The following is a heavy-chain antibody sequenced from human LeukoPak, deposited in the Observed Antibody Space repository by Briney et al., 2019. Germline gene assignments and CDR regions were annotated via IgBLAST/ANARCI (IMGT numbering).Heavy chain of an antibody. Sequence: SETLSLTCTVSGYSINSGYYWGWIRQPPGQGLEWIGLLYQSQTNYNNPSLKSRVTISEDTSKNQFSLKLSSVIAADTAVYYCARVHTAMVTGWYFDLWGHGTLVTVSS. D-gene: IGHD5-18*01. CDR1: GYSINSGYY. CDR2: LYQSQTN. V-gene: IGHV4-38-2*02. J-gene: IGHJ2*01. CDR3: ARVHTAMVTGWYFDL.